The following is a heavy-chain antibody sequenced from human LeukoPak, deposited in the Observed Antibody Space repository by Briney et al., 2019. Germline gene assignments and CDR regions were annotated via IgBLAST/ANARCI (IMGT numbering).Heavy chain of an antibody. CDR1: GFTFSSYE. J-gene: IGHJ4*02. Sequence: GGSLRLSCAASGFTFSSYEMNWVRQAPGKGLEWVSYISSSGGTIYYADSVKGRFTVSRDNAKNSLYLQMNSLRAEDTAVYYCAGGVYYFDYWGQGTLVTVSS. CDR3: AGGVYYFDY. V-gene: IGHV3-48*03. D-gene: IGHD3-16*01. CDR2: ISSSGGTI.